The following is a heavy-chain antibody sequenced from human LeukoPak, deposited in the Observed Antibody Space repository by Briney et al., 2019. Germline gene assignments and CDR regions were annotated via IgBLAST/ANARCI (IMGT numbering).Heavy chain of an antibody. CDR2: INHSGST. J-gene: IGHJ4*02. CDR1: GGSFSGYY. D-gene: IGHD3-3*01. V-gene: IGHV4-34*01. Sequence: SETLSLTCAVYGGSFSGYYWSWIRQPPGKGLEWIGEINHSGSTNYNPSLKSRVTISVDTSKNQFSLKLSSVTAADTAVYYCAGGRFLEWLLYPFFDYWGQGTLVTVSS. CDR3: AGGRFLEWLLYPFFDY.